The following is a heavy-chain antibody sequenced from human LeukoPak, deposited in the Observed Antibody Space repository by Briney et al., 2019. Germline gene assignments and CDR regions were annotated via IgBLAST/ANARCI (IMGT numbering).Heavy chain of an antibody. J-gene: IGHJ5*02. CDR1: GGSFSGYY. Sequence: SETLSLTCAVYGGSFSGYYWSWIRQPPGKGLEWIGEINHSGSTNYNPSLKSRVTISVDTSKNQFSLKLSSVTAADTAVYYCATDLREDDSSGWHWFDPWGQGTLVTVSS. CDR2: INHSGST. V-gene: IGHV4-34*01. D-gene: IGHD3-22*01. CDR3: ATDLREDDSSGWHWFDP.